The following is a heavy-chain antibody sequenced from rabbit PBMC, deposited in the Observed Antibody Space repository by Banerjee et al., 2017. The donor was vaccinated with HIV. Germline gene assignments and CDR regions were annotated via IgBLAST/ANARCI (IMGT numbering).Heavy chain of an antibody. CDR3: ARDLAGSVWGVGFGL. J-gene: IGHJ4*01. D-gene: IGHD4-1*01. V-gene: IGHV1S40*01. CDR2: INTSSGST. Sequence: QSLEESGGDLVKPEGSLTLTCTASGFSFSNGYVMCWVRQAPGKGLEWIACINTSSGSTVYATWAKGRFTISKASWTTVTLQMTSLTAADTASYFCARDLAGSVWGVGFGLWGPGTLVTVS. CDR1: GFSFSNGYV.